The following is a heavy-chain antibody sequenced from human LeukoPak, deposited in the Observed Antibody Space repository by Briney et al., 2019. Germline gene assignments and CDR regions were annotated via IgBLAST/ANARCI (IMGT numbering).Heavy chain of an antibody. CDR1: GFTFSTYG. V-gene: IGHV3-30*03. CDR3: ARDQEEEDDLLTGYGVFHF. D-gene: IGHD3-9*01. CDR2: ISYDGSNK. Sequence: PGTSLRLSCAASGFTFSTYGIHWVRRAPGKGLEWVAVISYDGSNKYYADSVEGRFTISRDNSKNTLYLQMNSLRAEDTAVYYCARDQEEEDDLLTGYGVFHFWGQGTLVTVSS. J-gene: IGHJ4*02.